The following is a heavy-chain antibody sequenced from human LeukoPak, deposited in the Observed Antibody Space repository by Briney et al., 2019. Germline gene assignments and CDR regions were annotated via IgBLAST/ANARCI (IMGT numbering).Heavy chain of an antibody. CDR2: ISYDGSNK. J-gene: IGHJ4*02. D-gene: IGHD3-22*01. CDR1: GFIFSTHG. CDR3: ARGPYYYYDSSGYYFDY. Sequence: GSLRLSCTASGFIFSTHGMHWVRQAPGKGLEWVAVISYDGSNKYYADSVKGRFTISRDNSKNTLYLQMNSLRAEDTAVYYCARGPYYYYDSSGYYFDYWGQGTLVTVSS. V-gene: IGHV3-30*19.